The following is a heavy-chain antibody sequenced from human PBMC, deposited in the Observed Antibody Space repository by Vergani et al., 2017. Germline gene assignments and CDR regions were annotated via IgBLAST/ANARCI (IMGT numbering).Heavy chain of an antibody. Sequence: EVQLVESGGGLVQPGGSLRLSCAASGFTFSSYEMNWVRQAPGKGLEWVSYISSSGSTIYYADSVKGRFTISRDNAKNSLYLQMNSLRAEDTAVYYCAMSLGYYYSGGVYWGQGTLVTVSS. CDR2: ISSSGSTI. CDR3: AMSLGYYYSGGVY. D-gene: IGHD3-22*01. CDR1: GFTFSSYE. J-gene: IGHJ4*02. V-gene: IGHV3-48*03.